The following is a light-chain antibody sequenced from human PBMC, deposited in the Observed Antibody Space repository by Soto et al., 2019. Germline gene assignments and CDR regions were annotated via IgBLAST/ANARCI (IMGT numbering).Light chain of an antibody. J-gene: IGKJ5*01. CDR3: QQFSNYPT. V-gene: IGKV1D-13*01. CDR2: DAS. CDR1: QDISSG. Sequence: ALHLTQSPSSLSASVGDRVILTCRASQDISSGLAWYQQKPGKAPKLLIYDASSLQSGVPSRFSGSGSGTDFTLTISSLQPEDFATYFCQQFSNYPTFGQGTRLETK.